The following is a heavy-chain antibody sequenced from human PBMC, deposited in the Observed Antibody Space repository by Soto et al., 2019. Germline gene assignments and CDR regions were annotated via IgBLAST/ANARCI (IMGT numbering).Heavy chain of an antibody. CDR2: IYVGSNT. CDR1: YDPMASYY. CDR3: ALAPPTHAFDI. Sequence: SLTGTFPYDPMASYYWNWVRQPAGKGLEWIGRIYVGSNTNYNPSLMSRVTMSIDTSRRQLSLTLTSVTAADTAVYFCALAPPTHAFDIWGPGTAVTVSS. V-gene: IGHV4-4*07. J-gene: IGHJ3*02.